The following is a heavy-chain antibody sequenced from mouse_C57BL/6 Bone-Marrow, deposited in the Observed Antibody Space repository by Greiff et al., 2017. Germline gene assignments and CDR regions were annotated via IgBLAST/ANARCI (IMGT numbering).Heavy chain of an antibody. J-gene: IGHJ4*01. D-gene: IGHD1-1*01. CDR3: ARFYGSSYYSMDY. V-gene: IGHV14-2*01. Sequence: EVKLQESGAELVKPGASVKLSCTASGFNIKDYYMPWVKQRTEKGLEWIGRIGTEGGDTKYAPKFQGKATITADTSSNTAYLQLSSLTSEDTAFYYCARFYGSSYYSMDYWGQGTSVTVSS. CDR2: IGTEGGDT. CDR1: GFNIKDYY.